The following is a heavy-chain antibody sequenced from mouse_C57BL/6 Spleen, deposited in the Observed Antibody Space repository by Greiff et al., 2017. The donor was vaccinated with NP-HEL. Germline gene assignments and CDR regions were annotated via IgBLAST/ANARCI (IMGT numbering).Heavy chain of an antibody. Sequence: EVMLVESGGGLVKPGGSLKLSCAASGFTFSDYGMHWVRQAPEKGLEWVAYISSGSSTIYYADTVKGRFTISRDNAKNTLFLQMTSLRSEDTAMYYGARVDDYDRAWFAYWGQGTLVTVSA. J-gene: IGHJ3*01. CDR3: ARVDDYDRAWFAY. CDR2: ISSGSSTI. CDR1: GFTFSDYG. V-gene: IGHV5-17*01. D-gene: IGHD2-4*01.